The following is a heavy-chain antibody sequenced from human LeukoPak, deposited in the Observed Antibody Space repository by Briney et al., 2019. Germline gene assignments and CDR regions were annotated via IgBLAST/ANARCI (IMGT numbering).Heavy chain of an antibody. V-gene: IGHV3-23*01. CDR2: ISGSGGST. Sequence: PGGSLRLSCAASGFTFSSYAMSGVRQAPGKGLEWVSAISGSGGSTYYADSVKGRFTISRDNSKNTLYLQMNSLRAEDTAVYYCAKDQGYSYGHFDYWGQGTLVTVSS. J-gene: IGHJ4*02. CDR1: GFTFSSYA. CDR3: AKDQGYSYGHFDY. D-gene: IGHD5-18*01.